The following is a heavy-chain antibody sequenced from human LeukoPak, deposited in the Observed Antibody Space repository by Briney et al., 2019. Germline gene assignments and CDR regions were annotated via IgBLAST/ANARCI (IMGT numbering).Heavy chain of an antibody. CDR1: GGSISSYY. Sequence: PSETLSLTXTVSGGSISSYYWSWIRQPAGKGLEWIGRTYTSGSTNYNPSLKSRVTMSVDTSKNQFSLKLSSVTAADTAVYYCAASVAGVVYYYYYYMDVWGKGTTVTVSS. J-gene: IGHJ6*03. CDR3: AASVAGVVYYYYYYMDV. D-gene: IGHD6-19*01. CDR2: TYTSGST. V-gene: IGHV4-4*07.